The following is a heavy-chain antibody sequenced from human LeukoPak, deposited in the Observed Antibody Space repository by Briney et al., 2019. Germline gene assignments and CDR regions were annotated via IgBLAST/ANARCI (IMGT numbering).Heavy chain of an antibody. D-gene: IGHD3-22*01. J-gene: IGHJ4*02. CDR3: ARSTAPYYYDSSGYYYRE. CDR2: IYYSGST. V-gene: IGHV4-59*01. CDR1: GASISSYY. Sequence: PSETLSLTCTVSGASISSYYWSRIRQPPGKGLEWIGYIYYSGSTNYNPSLKSRVTISVDTSKNQFSLKLSSVTAADTAVYYCARSTAPYYYDSSGYYYREWGQGTLVTVSS.